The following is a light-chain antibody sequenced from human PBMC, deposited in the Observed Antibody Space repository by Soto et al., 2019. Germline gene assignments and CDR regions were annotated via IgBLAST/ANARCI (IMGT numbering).Light chain of an antibody. J-gene: IGKJ2*01. V-gene: IGKV1-27*01. CDR3: QSYKSAPYT. CDR2: GIS. Sequence: DIQMTQSPSSLSVSVGDRVTITCRASQDINHYLAWYQQRPGKAPKVLIYGISTLQPGVPFRFSGSGSGTQFTLTITSLKPEDVATYDCQSYKSAPYTFGQGTKLEI. CDR1: QDINHY.